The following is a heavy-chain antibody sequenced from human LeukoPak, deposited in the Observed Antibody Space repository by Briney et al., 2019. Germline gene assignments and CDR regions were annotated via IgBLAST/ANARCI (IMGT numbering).Heavy chain of an antibody. V-gene: IGHV4-59*01. CDR3: ARRNDFHI. J-gene: IGHJ3*02. CDR1: GGSISSYS. Sequence: SETLSLTCTVSGGSISSYSWSWIRQPPGKGLEWIGYIYYSGSTSSNPSLRSRLTISGDTSKNQFSLRLSSVTAADTAIYYCARRNDFHIWGQGTMVTVSS. CDR2: IYYSGST.